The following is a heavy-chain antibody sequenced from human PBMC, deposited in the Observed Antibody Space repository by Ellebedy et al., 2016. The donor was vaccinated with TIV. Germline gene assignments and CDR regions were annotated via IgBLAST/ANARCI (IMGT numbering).Heavy chain of an antibody. J-gene: IGHJ5*02. CDR2: TRNKPNNYTT. Sequence: GESLKISCAASGFTFSLNWMDWVRQAPGKGLEWVGRTRNKPNNYTTEYAASVKGRFTISRDDSKNSLYLQMNSLKIEDTAVYYCTGWRSGDPTWGQGTLVTVSS. V-gene: IGHV3-72*01. CDR1: GFTFSLNW. D-gene: IGHD4-17*01. CDR3: TGWRSGDPT.